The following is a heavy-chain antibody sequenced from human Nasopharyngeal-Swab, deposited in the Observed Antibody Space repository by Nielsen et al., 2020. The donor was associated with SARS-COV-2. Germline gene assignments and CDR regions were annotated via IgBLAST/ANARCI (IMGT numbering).Heavy chain of an antibody. CDR2: INHSGST. V-gene: IGHV4-34*01. D-gene: IGHD3-3*01. CDR3: AREKTPYYDFWSGTDTVSWFDP. Sequence: SETLSLTFAVYGGSFSGYYWSWIRQPPGKGLEWIGEINHSGSTDYNPSLKSRVTISVDTSKNQFSLKLSSVTAADTAVYYCAREKTPYYDFWSGTDTVSWFDPWGQGTLVTVSS. CDR1: GGSFSGYY. J-gene: IGHJ5*02.